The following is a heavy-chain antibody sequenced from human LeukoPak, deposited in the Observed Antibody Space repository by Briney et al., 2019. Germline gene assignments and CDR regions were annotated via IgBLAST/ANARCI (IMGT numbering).Heavy chain of an antibody. V-gene: IGHV3-48*01. D-gene: IGHD1-26*01. CDR2: ISSSGTTI. J-gene: IGHJ4*02. CDR3: AKDGGTHFDH. CDR1: GFTFRTSG. Sequence: GGSLRLSCAASGFTFRTSGMNWVRQAPGKGLEWVSYISSSGTTISYAQSVKGRFTIARDNAQNSLTLRMNTLRADDTAVYYCAKDGGTHFDHWGQGTLVTVSS.